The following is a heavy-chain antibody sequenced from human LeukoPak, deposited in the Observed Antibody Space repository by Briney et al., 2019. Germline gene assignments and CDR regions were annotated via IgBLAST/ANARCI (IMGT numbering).Heavy chain of an antibody. J-gene: IGHJ6*02. V-gene: IGHV3-7*03. D-gene: IGHD6-6*01. CDR3: ARDLAARYYYYGMDV. CDR1: GFTFSHFW. Sequence: GGSLRLSCAASGFTFSHFWMSWVRQAPGKGLEWVANIKQDGSEKYYVDSVKGRFTISRDNAKNSLYLQMNSLRAEDTAVYYCARDLAARYYYYGMDVWGQGTTVTVSS. CDR2: IKQDGSEK.